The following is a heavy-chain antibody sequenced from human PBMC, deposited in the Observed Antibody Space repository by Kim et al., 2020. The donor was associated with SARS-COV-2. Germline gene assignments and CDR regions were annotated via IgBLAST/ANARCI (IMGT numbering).Heavy chain of an antibody. CDR2: IHSGGNT. Sequence: GGSLRLSCAVSGFSVSSEYMSWVRQAPGKGLEWVSLIHSGGNTYYGDSVNGRFTISRDNYKNTLYLQMNTLRAEDTAAYYCVRENYGEPNRSDYWGQGTL. CDR3: VRENYGEPNRSDY. CDR1: GFSVSSEY. J-gene: IGHJ4*02. V-gene: IGHV3-53*01. D-gene: IGHD4-17*01.